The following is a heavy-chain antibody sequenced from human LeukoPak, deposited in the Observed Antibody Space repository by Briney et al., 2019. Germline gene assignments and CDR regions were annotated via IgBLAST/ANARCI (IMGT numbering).Heavy chain of an antibody. CDR1: GGSISSSSYY. J-gene: IGHJ6*02. CDR2: IYYSGST. V-gene: IGHV4-39*07. Sequence: SETLSLTCTVSGGSISSSSYYWGWIRQPPGKGLEWIGSIYYSGSTYYNPSLKSRVTISVDTSKNQFSLKLSSVTAADTAVYYCARGMMKRIVYYYYGMDVWGQGTTVTVSS. D-gene: IGHD2-15*01. CDR3: ARGMMKRIVYYYYGMDV.